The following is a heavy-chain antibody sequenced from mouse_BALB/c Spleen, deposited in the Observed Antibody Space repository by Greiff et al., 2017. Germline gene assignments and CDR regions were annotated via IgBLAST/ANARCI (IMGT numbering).Heavy chain of an antibody. Sequence: VKVVESGPGLVAPSQSLSITCTVSGFSLTSYGVHWVRQPPGKGLEWLGVIWAGGSTNYNSALMSRLSISKDNSKSQVFLKMNSLQTDDTAMYYCARDHLLRLGYYFDYWGQGTTLTVSS. J-gene: IGHJ2*01. CDR1: GFSLTSYG. CDR3: ARDHLLRLGYYFDY. D-gene: IGHD1-2*01. CDR2: IWAGGST. V-gene: IGHV2-9*02.